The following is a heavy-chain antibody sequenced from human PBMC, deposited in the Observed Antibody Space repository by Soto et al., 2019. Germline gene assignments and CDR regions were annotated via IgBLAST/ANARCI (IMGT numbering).Heavy chain of an antibody. CDR1: GGSFSGYY. Sequence: QVQLQQWGAGLLKPSETLSLTCAVYGGSFSGYYWSWIRQPPGKGLEWIGEINHSGSTNYNPSLKSRVTISVDTSKNQCSLKLSSVTAADTAVYYCARGEQLVLYRYFDYWGQGTLVTVSS. D-gene: IGHD6-13*01. CDR2: INHSGST. CDR3: ARGEQLVLYRYFDY. V-gene: IGHV4-34*01. J-gene: IGHJ4*02.